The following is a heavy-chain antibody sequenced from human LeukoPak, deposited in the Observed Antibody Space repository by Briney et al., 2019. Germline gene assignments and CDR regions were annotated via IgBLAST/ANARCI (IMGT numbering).Heavy chain of an antibody. CDR3: AKDGMVRGVTALDY. CDR1: GFTFSSYS. Sequence: GGSLRLSCAASGFTFSSYSMNWVRQAPGKGLEWVSYISSSSSTIYYADSVKGRFTISRDNSKNTLYLQMNSLRAEDTAVYYCAKDGMVRGVTALDYWGQGTLVTVSS. J-gene: IGHJ4*02. V-gene: IGHV3-48*01. CDR2: ISSSSSTI. D-gene: IGHD3-10*01.